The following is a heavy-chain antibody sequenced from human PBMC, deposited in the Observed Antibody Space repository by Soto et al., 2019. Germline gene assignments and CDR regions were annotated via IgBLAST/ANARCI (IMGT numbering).Heavy chain of an antibody. Sequence: QVKLVESGGTVVQPGRSLRLSCAASGFSFSKYAMHWVRQAPGKGLEWVAVITYDATNEYYADSVKGRFTISRDNSNNTLSLNMSTLRLADTAVYYCARKAVPDFWGQGTLVTVSS. CDR1: GFSFSKYA. D-gene: IGHD6-19*01. V-gene: IGHV3-30-3*01. J-gene: IGHJ4*02. CDR2: ITYDATNE. CDR3: ARKAVPDF.